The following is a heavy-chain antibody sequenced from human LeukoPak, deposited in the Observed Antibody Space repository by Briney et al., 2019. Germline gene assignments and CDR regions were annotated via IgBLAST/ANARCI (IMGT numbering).Heavy chain of an antibody. D-gene: IGHD1-14*01. V-gene: IGHV1-3*01. Sequence: ASVKVSCKASGYTFTSYAIHWVRQALGQRLEWMGWISAGNGNTRYSQNFQGRVTFISNTSATTAFMELSSLRSEDAAVYYCASDSGSGNHDYWGQGTLVTVSS. CDR2: ISAGNGNT. J-gene: IGHJ4*02. CDR3: ASDSGSGNHDY. CDR1: GYTFTSYA.